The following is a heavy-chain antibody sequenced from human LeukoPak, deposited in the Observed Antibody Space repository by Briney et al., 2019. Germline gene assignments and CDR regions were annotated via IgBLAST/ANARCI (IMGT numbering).Heavy chain of an antibody. V-gene: IGHV4-59*01. CDR1: GGSISSYY. J-gene: IGHJ5*02. CDR3: ARVRAADENWFDP. CDR2: SYYSGST. D-gene: IGHD6-13*01. Sequence: PSATLSLTCPVSGGSISSYYWSWIRQPPGKELEWLGYSYYSGSTNYNTSLKSRVTISLDTSKNQFSLKLSSLTAADTAVYYCARVRAADENWFDPWGQGTLVTVSS.